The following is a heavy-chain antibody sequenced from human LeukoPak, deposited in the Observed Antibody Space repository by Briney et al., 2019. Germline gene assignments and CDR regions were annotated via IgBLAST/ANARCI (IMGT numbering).Heavy chain of an antibody. CDR1: GFTFSSYN. Sequence: GGSLRLSCAASGFTFSSYNMNWVRQAPGKGLEWVSYISSSSSTIYYADSVKGRFTISRDNAKNSMYLQLNSLRIEDTAVYYCARSLVVGGTYPYHWGQGTPVTVSS. V-gene: IGHV3-48*01. CDR2: ISSSSSTI. CDR3: ARSLVVGGTYPYH. J-gene: IGHJ5*02. D-gene: IGHD1-26*01.